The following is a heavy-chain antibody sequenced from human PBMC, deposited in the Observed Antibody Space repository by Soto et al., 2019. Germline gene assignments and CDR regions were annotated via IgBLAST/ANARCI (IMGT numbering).Heavy chain of an antibody. D-gene: IGHD6-13*01. Sequence: PGGSLRLSCEASGFTFSSYWMSWVRKAPGKGMEWVANVRQDGSQKYLVDSVKGRFTISRDNAKNSLHLQMNSLRAEDTAVDYCTRDASRDSSARGWFDPWGPGTLVTVSS. V-gene: IGHV3-7*01. J-gene: IGHJ5*02. CDR1: GFTFSSYW. CDR2: VRQDGSQK. CDR3: TRDASRDSSARGWFDP.